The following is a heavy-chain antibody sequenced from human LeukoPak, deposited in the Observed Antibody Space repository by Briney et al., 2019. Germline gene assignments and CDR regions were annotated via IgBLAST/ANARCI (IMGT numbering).Heavy chain of an antibody. CDR3: AKDQEQWMVADYFDY. J-gene: IGHJ4*02. CDR1: GFSFSNYV. CDR2: INDSGSTR. Sequence: PGGSLRLSCGASGFSFSNYVMSWVRQAPGKGLEWVSGINDSGSTRFYAASVKGRFTSSRDNPKNTLYLQMNGLRAEDTAVYYCAKDQEQWMVADYFDYWGQGTLVTVSS. D-gene: IGHD6-19*01. V-gene: IGHV3-23*01.